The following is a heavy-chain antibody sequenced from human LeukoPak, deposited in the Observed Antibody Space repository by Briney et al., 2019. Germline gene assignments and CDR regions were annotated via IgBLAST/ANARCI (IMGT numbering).Heavy chain of an antibody. CDR2: INHSGST. Sequence: PGGSLRLSCAASGFTFSNAWMSWIRQPPGKGLEWIGEINHSGSTNYNPSLKSRVTISVDTSKNQFSLKLSSVTAADTAVYYCARARPRITIFGVNKGVFDYWGQGTLVTVSS. J-gene: IGHJ4*02. CDR1: GFTFSNAW. V-gene: IGHV4-34*01. D-gene: IGHD3-3*01. CDR3: ARARPRITIFGVNKGVFDY.